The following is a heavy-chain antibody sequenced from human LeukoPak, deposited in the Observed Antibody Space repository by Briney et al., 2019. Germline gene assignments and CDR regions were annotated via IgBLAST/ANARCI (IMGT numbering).Heavy chain of an antibody. D-gene: IGHD6-19*01. CDR1: GGSISSYY. Sequence: SETLSLTCTVSGGSISSYYWSWIRQPAGKGLEWIGRFYTSGSTNHNPSLKTRVTISVDTSKNQFSLKLTSVTAADTAVYYCARHASVDGNWPRPLDYWGQGSLVTVSS. CDR2: FYTSGST. V-gene: IGHV4-4*07. CDR3: ARHASVDGNWPRPLDY. J-gene: IGHJ4*02.